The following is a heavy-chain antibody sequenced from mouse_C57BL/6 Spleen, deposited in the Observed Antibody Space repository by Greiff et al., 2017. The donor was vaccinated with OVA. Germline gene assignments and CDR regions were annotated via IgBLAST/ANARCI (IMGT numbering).Heavy chain of an antibody. J-gene: IGHJ2*01. V-gene: IGHV1-42*01. CDR1: GYSFTGYY. CDR3: AYAFDY. Sequence: VQLQQSGPELVKPGASVKISCKASGYSFTGYYMNWVKQSPEKSLEWIGEINPSTGGTTYNQKFKAKATLTVDKSSSTAYMQLKSLTSEDSAVYYCAYAFDYWGQGTTLTVSS. CDR2: INPSTGGT.